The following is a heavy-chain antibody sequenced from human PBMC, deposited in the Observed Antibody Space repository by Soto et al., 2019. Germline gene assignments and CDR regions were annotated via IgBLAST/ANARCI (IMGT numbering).Heavy chain of an antibody. D-gene: IGHD2-21*01. CDR2: IGLSNSDT. CDR3: VKWGAYCYNDCTRSY. J-gene: IGHJ4*02. V-gene: IGHV3-23*01. CDR1: GFSFTTYG. Sequence: EVQLLESGGGLVQPGGSLRLSCADSGFSFTTYGMTWVRQAPGPGLEGVAHIGLSNSDTYYAASVKGRFTISRDNSKNRVYLQMNSLRDADTAVYYGVKWGAYCYNDCTRSYWGRGTLVTVSS.